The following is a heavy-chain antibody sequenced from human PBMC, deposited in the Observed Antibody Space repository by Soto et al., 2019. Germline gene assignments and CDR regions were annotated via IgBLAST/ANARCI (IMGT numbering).Heavy chain of an antibody. CDR2: IIPIFGTA. CDR1: GGTFSSYA. J-gene: IGHJ4*02. D-gene: IGHD3-22*01. CDR3: ASQGGNYYDSSGYYSLDY. Sequence: VQLVQSGAEVKKPGSSVKVSCKASGGTFSSYAISWVRQAPGQGLEWMGGIIPIFGTANYAQKFQGRVTITADESTSTAYMELSSLRSEDTAVYYCASQGGNYYDSSGYYSLDYWGQGTLVTVSS. V-gene: IGHV1-69*01.